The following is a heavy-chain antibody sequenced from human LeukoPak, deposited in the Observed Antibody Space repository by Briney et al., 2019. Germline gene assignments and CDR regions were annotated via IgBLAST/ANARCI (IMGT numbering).Heavy chain of an antibody. CDR3: ARSGWQWLPLDY. V-gene: IGHV1-69*05. Sequence: SVKVSCKASGGTFSSYAISWVRQAPGQGLKWMGGIIPIFGTANYAQKFQGRVTITTDESTSTAYMELSSLGSEDTAVYYCARSGWQWLPLDYWGQGTLVTVSS. CDR1: GGTFSSYA. J-gene: IGHJ4*02. D-gene: IGHD6-19*01. CDR2: IIPIFGTA.